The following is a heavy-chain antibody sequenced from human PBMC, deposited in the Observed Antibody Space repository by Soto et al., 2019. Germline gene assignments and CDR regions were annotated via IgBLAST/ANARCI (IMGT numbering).Heavy chain of an antibody. Sequence: EVQLVESGGGLVQSGGSLRLSCIASGFSLTQYWMSWVRQTPRKGLEWVAKINEDGTKRDYMESVEGRFTISRDNAKNTVSLHMNSLRADDTAVYFCTRWDGRCSGGSCFFDSWGQGTLVTVSS. CDR1: GFSLTQYW. CDR2: INEDGTKR. D-gene: IGHD2-15*01. CDR3: TRWDGRCSGGSCFFDS. V-gene: IGHV3-7*01. J-gene: IGHJ4*02.